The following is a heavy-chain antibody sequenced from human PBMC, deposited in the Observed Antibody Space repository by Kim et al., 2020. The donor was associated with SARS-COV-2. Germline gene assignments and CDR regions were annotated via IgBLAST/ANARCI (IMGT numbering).Heavy chain of an antibody. V-gene: IGHV4-34*01. CDR2: INHSGST. J-gene: IGHJ1*01. CDR1: GGSFSDYY. CDR3: ARAATAGSPRGYFQH. Sequence: SETLSLTCAVYGGSFSDYYWSWIRQPPGKGLEWIGEINHSGSTNYNPSLKSRLTISVDTSKNQFSLKLSSVTAADTAVYSCARAATAGSPRGYFQHWGQG. D-gene: IGHD6-19*01.